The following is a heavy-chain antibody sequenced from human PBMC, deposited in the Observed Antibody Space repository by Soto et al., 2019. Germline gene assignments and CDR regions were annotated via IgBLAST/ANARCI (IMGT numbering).Heavy chain of an antibody. D-gene: IGHD3-9*01. J-gene: IGHJ5*02. V-gene: IGHV4-59*08. CDR2: IYYSGST. CDR3: ARAVSYYDILTGYYSGPGYNWFDP. Sequence: PSETLSLTCTVSGGSISSYYWSWIRQPPGKRLEWIGYIYYSGSTNYNPSLKSRVTISVDTSKNQFSLKLSSVTAADTAVYYCARAVSYYDILTGYYSGPGYNWFDPWGQGTLVTVS. CDR1: GGSISSYY.